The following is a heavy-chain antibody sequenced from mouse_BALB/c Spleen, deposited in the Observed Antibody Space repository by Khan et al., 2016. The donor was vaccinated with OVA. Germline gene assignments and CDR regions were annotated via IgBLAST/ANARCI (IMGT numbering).Heavy chain of an antibody. CDR1: GYIFTSYW. J-gene: IGHJ2*01. Sequence: QVQLQQSGAELVRPGASVKLSCKTSGYIFTSYWIHWVKQRSGQGLEWIARIYPGTDNTYYNENLKDKATLTADKSSSPAYLQLSSLKSEDSAVDFCAREEALYYFDYWGQGTTLTVSS. D-gene: IGHD3-2*02. CDR3: AREEALYYFDY. V-gene: IGHV1S132*01. CDR2: IYPGTDNT.